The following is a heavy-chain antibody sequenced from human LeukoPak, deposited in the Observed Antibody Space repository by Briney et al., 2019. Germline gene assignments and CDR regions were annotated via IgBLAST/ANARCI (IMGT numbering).Heavy chain of an antibody. Sequence: GGSLRLSCAASGFTFSSYAMSWVRQAPRKGLEWVSAISGSGGSTYYADSVKGRFTISRDNSKNTLYLQMNSLRAEDTAVYYCARRGNYYGSGSNNWFDPWGQGTLVTVSS. CDR3: ARRGNYYGSGSNNWFDP. CDR2: ISGSGGST. CDR1: GFTFSSYA. J-gene: IGHJ5*02. D-gene: IGHD3-10*01. V-gene: IGHV3-23*01.